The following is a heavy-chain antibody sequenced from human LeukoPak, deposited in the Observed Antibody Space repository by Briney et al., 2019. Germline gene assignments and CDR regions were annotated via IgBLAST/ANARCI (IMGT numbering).Heavy chain of an antibody. D-gene: IGHD6-19*01. Sequence: SVKVSCKASGGTFSSYAISWVRQAPGQGLEWMGGIIPIFGTANYAQKFQGRVTITADKSTSTAYMELSSLRSEDTAVYYCARGERSSGWDGPRGRLGYWGQGTLVTVSS. CDR1: GGTFSSYA. J-gene: IGHJ4*02. CDR3: ARGERSSGWDGPRGRLGY. CDR2: IIPIFGTA. V-gene: IGHV1-69*06.